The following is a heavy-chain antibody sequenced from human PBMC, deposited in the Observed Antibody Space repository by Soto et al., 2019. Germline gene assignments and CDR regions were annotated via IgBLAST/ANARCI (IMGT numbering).Heavy chain of an antibody. V-gene: IGHV1-69*13. J-gene: IGHJ3*01. Sequence: SVKVSCKASGGTFSSHAISWVRQAPGQGLEWMGGIIPIFGTTNYAQRLQGRVSITADESTSTAYMELSSLRSEDTAVYYCAGSYKYGSGTFAAFDVWGQGTMVTVSS. CDR1: GGTFSSHA. CDR2: IIPIFGTT. D-gene: IGHD3-10*01. CDR3: AGSYKYGSGTFAAFDV.